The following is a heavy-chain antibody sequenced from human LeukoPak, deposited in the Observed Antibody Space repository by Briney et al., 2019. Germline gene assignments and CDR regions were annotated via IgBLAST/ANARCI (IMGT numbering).Heavy chain of an antibody. CDR3: AESLYYYDSTFDF. CDR2: INEDGSEK. J-gene: IGHJ5*01. Sequence: GGSLRLSCAASGLTFGSFWMSWVRQAPGKGLEWVANINEDGSEKYYVDSVKGRFTISRDNSRNTLYLEVNSLRAEDTAIYYCAESLYYYDSTFDFWGQGTLVTVSS. CDR1: GLTFGSFW. V-gene: IGHV3-7*03. D-gene: IGHD3-22*01.